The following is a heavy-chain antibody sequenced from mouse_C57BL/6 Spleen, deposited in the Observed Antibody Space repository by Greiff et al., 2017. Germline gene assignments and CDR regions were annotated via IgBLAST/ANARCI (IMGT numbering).Heavy chain of an antibody. J-gene: IGHJ4*01. V-gene: IGHV7-3*01. CDR1: GFTFIDYY. Sequence: EVNLVESGGGLVQPGGSLSLSCAASGFTFIDYYMSWVRQPPGKALEWLGFIRNKANGCTTEYSASVKGRFTISRDNSQSILYLQMNALRAEDSATYYCARYMTRYAMDYWGQGTSVTVSS. CDR2: IRNKANGCTT. CDR3: ARYMTRYAMDY.